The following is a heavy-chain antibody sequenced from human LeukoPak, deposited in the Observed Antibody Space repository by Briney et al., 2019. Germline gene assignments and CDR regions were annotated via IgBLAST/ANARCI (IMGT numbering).Heavy chain of an antibody. Sequence: PGGSLRLSCAASGFTFSNYNMNWVRQAPGKGLEWVSSITSTSSYIYYADSVKGRFTISRDNAENSLYLQMNSLRAEDTAVYYCARDPYSGSYGDYYYYYMDVWGKGTTVTTSS. CDR1: GFTFSNYN. CDR2: ITSTSSYI. D-gene: IGHD1-26*01. J-gene: IGHJ6*03. CDR3: ARDPYSGSYGDYYYYYMDV. V-gene: IGHV3-21*01.